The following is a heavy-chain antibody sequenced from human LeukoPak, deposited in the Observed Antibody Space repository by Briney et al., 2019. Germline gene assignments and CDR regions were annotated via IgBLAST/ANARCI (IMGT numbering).Heavy chain of an antibody. CDR1: GGSISGYY. CDR2: ISNSGST. J-gene: IGHJ6*03. Sequence: SETLSLTCTLSGGSISGYYWSWIRLSAGEGLEWIGRISNSGSTNCNPSLKSRVSLSVDTSKNQFSLKLTSVTAADTAIYYCARDGVPVARKAYYYYSMDVWGKGATVTVSS. D-gene: IGHD6-19*01. V-gene: IGHV4-4*07. CDR3: ARDGVPVARKAYYYYSMDV.